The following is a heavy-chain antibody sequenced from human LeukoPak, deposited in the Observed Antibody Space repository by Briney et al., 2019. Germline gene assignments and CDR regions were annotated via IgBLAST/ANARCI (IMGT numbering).Heavy chain of an antibody. V-gene: IGHV3-66*01. Sequence: AGGSLRLSCAASGFTVSSNYMSWVRQAPGKGLEWVSVIYGGGSTYYADSVKGRFTISSDNSKNTLYLQMNSLRAEDTAVYYCARMGGKWIQLWFFDYWGQGTLVTVSS. CDR1: GFTVSSNY. D-gene: IGHD5-18*01. J-gene: IGHJ4*02. CDR2: IYGGGST. CDR3: ARMGGKWIQLWFFDY.